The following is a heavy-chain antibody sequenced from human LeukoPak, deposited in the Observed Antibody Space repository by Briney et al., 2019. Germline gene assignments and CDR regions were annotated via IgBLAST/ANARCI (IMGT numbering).Heavy chain of an antibody. Sequence: GGSLRLSCAASGFTFRNYGMNWVRQAPGKGLEWVALIWYDGSRDYYVDFVRGRFTVSRDNSKNTLYLQMKNLRAEDTAVYYCATVRGSDWYMDYWGQGTLVTVSS. CDR3: ATVRGSDWYMDY. CDR2: IWYDGSRD. D-gene: IGHD6-19*01. J-gene: IGHJ4*02. V-gene: IGHV3-33*01. CDR1: GFTFRNYG.